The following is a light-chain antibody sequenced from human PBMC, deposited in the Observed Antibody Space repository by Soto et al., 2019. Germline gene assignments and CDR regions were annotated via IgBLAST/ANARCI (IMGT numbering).Light chain of an antibody. Sequence: EIVLTQSPGTLSLSPGERATLSCRASQSLNSNSLAWYQQQARAARSLLIYGASTRTTGPPDSFGGSCAATFFPPSSSILQHEDLAVYYCQQYSWPPLTFGQGTKVEVK. CDR2: GAS. CDR1: QSLNSNS. J-gene: IGKJ1*01. V-gene: IGKV3-20*01. CDR3: QQYSWPPLT.